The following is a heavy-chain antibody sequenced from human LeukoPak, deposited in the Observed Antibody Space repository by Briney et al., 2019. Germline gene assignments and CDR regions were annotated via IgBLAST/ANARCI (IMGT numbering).Heavy chain of an antibody. J-gene: IGHJ4*02. V-gene: IGHV3-33*06. Sequence: GGSLRLSCAASGFTLSDYGMHWVRQAPGKGLDWVAVIWFDGTEEYYADSLKGRFTISRDNSKNTLYLQMNSLRAEDTAVYYCAKDLYFGAVAGTTFDYWGQGTLVTVSS. CDR3: AKDLYFGAVAGTTFDY. D-gene: IGHD6-19*01. CDR1: GFTLSDYG. CDR2: IWFDGTEE.